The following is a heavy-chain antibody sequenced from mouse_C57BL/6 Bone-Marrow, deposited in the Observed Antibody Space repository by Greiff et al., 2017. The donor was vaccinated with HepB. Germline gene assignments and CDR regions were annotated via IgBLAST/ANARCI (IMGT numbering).Heavy chain of an antibody. Sequence: QVQLKESGAELARPGASVKLSCKASGYTFTSYGIRWVKQRTGQGLEWIGEIYPRSGNTYYNEKFKGKATLTADKSSSTAYMALSSLTSEDSAVYVCEEYTTVVAYAMDYWGRGTGVTVSA. J-gene: IGHJ4*01. CDR3: EEYTTVVAYAMDY. CDR1: GYTFTSYG. CDR2: IYPRSGNT. V-gene: IGHV1-81*01. D-gene: IGHD1-1*01.